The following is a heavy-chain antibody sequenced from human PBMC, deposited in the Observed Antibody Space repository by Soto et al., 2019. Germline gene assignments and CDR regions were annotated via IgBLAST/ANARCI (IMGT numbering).Heavy chain of an antibody. V-gene: IGHV1-69*06. J-gene: IGHJ5*02. CDR3: AIGRGSITMSAGWCDP. CDR1: GGTFSSYA. D-gene: IGHD3-3*01. CDR2: IIPIFGTA. Sequence: QVQLVQSGAEVKKPGSSVKVSCKASGGTFSSYAISWVRQAPGQGLEWMGGIIPIFGTANYAQKFQGRVTITADKSTRPADMELSSLRSEDTAVYYCAIGRGSITMSAGWCDPWGQGTLVTVSS.